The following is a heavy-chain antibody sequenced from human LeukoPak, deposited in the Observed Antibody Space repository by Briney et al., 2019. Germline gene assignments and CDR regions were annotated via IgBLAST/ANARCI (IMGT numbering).Heavy chain of an antibody. CDR3: TRRSNSQPPNY. CDR2: IYYSGST. V-gene: IGHV4-39*01. J-gene: IGHJ4*02. Sequence: SETLSLTCTVSGGPISSSPYYWGWIRQPPGKDLEWIGSIYYSGSTYYNPSLKSRVTISVDTSKNQFSLKLSSVTAADTAVYYCTRRSNSQPPNYWGQGTLVTVSS. CDR1: GGPISSSPYY. D-gene: IGHD4-23*01.